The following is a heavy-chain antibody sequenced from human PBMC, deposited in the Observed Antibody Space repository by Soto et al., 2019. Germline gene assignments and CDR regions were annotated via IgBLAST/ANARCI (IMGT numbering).Heavy chain of an antibody. J-gene: IGHJ4*02. Sequence: EVQLVETGGGLTQPGGSLRLSCENSGFTVNSDYMSWVRQAPGKGLEWVSIIYAGGSTYYADSVRCRFTISSDNSRNTLYLQMNSLRVEDTAVYYCARSFDYGYIHHWGQGTLVTVSS. CDR3: ARSFDYGYIHH. CDR1: GFTVNSDY. V-gene: IGHV3-53*02. D-gene: IGHD3-10*01. CDR2: IYAGGST.